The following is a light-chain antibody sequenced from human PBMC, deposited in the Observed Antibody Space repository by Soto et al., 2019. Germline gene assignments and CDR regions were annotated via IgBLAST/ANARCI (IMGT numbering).Light chain of an antibody. Sequence: DIQMTQSPSALSASVGDRVTITCRASQSISSWLAWYQQKPGKVPRLLIFDGSSLESGVPSRFSGSGPGTEFTLTISSLQPDDFATYFCQQYNGYSPTFGQGTKVDIK. V-gene: IGKV1-5*01. CDR2: DGS. J-gene: IGKJ1*01. CDR1: QSISSW. CDR3: QQYNGYSPT.